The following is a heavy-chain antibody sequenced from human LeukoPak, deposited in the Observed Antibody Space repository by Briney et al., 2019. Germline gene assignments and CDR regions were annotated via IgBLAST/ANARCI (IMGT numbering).Heavy chain of an antibody. V-gene: IGHV3-30*04. CDR2: ISYDGSNK. CDR3: AREVGGYSYGYPSY. D-gene: IGHD5-18*01. Sequence: GGSLRLSCAASGFTFSSYAMHWVRQAPGKGLEWVAVISYDGSNKYYADSVKGRFTISRDNSKNTLYLQMNSLRAEDAAVYYCAREVGGYSYGYPSYWGQGTLVTVSS. J-gene: IGHJ4*02. CDR1: GFTFSSYA.